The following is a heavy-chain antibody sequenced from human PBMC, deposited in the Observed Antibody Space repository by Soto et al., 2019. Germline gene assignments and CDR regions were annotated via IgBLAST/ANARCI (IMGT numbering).Heavy chain of an antibody. D-gene: IGHD6-13*01. CDR3: AKEEAYSSSWYYYYGMDV. Sequence: GGSLRLSCAASGFTFSSYAMSWVRQAPGKGLEWVSAISGSGGSTYYADSVKSRFTISRDNSKNTLYLQMNSLRAEDTAVYYCAKEEAYSSSWYYYYGMDVWGQGTTVTVSS. V-gene: IGHV3-23*01. CDR1: GFTFSSYA. J-gene: IGHJ6*02. CDR2: ISGSGGST.